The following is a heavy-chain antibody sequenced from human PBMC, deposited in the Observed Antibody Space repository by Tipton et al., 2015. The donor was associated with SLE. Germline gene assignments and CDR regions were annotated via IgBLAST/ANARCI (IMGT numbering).Heavy chain of an antibody. J-gene: IGHJ3*02. D-gene: IGHD6-19*01. Sequence: LRLSCTVSGGYISSYYWSWIRQPPGKGLEWIGYIYYSGSTNYNPSLKSRVTISVDTSKNQFSLKLSSVTAADTAVYYCARSGTARIAGAGPAFDIWGQGTMVTVSS. CDR2: IYYSGST. CDR1: GGYISSYY. CDR3: ARSGTARIAGAGPAFDI. V-gene: IGHV4-59*01.